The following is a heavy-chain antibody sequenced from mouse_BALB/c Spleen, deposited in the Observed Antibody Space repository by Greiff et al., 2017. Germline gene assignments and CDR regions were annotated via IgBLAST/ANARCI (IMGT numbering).Heavy chain of an antibody. J-gene: IGHJ3*01. D-gene: IGHD2-2*01. V-gene: IGHV14-3*02. CDR3: ALISYVYVCLAY. CDR1: GFNIKDTY. CDR2: IDPANGNT. Sequence: EVQLQQSGAELVKPGASVKLSCTASGFNIKDTYMHWVKQRPEQGLEWIGRIDPANGNTKYDPKFQGKATITADTSSNTAYLQLSSLTSEDTAVYYCALISYVYVCLAYWGQGTLVTVSA.